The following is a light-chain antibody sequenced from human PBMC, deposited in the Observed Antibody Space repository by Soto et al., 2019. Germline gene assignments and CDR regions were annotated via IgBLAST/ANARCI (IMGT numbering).Light chain of an antibody. CDR2: GAT. CDR1: QNISIF. Sequence: DIQMTQSPSSLSASVGDRVTITCRASQNISIFLNWYQQRPGKAPKLLIYGATSFQTGVPSRFSGSGYGTDCTLPISDLQPADYATYFCQQSFITPPYTFGQGTKL. J-gene: IGKJ2*01. V-gene: IGKV1-39*01. CDR3: QQSFITPPYT.